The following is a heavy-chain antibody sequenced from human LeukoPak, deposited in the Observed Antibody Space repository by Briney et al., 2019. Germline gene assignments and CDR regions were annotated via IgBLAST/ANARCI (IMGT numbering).Heavy chain of an antibody. J-gene: IGHJ4*02. CDR3: ITGQPLCSGTNCYKSHFDS. Sequence: GASVKVSCKASGYTFTDFFIHWVQQAPGKGLEWMGRVDPEDGETIYAENFQGRVTITADTSTDTVYMEVNSLRSEDTAVYFCITGQPLCSGTNCYKSHFDSWGQGTPVTVSS. V-gene: IGHV1-69-2*01. D-gene: IGHD2-2*02. CDR1: GYTFTDFF. CDR2: VDPEDGET.